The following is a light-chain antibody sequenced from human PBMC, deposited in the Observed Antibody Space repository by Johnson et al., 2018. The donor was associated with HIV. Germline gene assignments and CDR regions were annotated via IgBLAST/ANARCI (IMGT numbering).Light chain of an antibody. Sequence: QSVLTQPPSVSAAPGQKVSISCSGSSSNIGDNYVSWYQQVPGTAPKLLIYEDTKRPSGIPDRFSGSKSGTSATLGITGLQTGDEADYYCGTWDSSLSAVFGTGTKVIVV. V-gene: IGLV1-51*02. CDR3: GTWDSSLSAV. CDR1: SSNIGDNY. J-gene: IGLJ1*01. CDR2: EDT.